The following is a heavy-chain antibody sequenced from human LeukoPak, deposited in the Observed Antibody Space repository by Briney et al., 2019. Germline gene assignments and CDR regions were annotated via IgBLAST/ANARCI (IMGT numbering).Heavy chain of an antibody. CDR2: INSNSGAT. CDR1: GYTFTGNY. V-gene: IGHV1-2*02. D-gene: IGHD1-14*01. J-gene: IGHJ4*02. CDR3: AREGRDRSDTAAFDY. Sequence: APVKVSCKASGYTFTGNYMHWVRQAPGQGPEWMGWINSNSGATHSAQKFQGRVAMSRDTSISTVYMELSSLTGDDTAIYYCAREGRDRSDTAAFDYWGQGTLVTVSS.